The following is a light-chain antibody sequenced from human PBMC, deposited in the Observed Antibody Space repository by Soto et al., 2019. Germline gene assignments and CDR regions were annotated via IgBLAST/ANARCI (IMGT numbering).Light chain of an antibody. CDR1: NSDVGGYNY. J-gene: IGLJ1*01. Sequence: QSPLTQPPSASGSPGQSVTISCTGTNSDVGGYNYVSWYQQYPGKAPKLIIYEVNERPSGVPDRFSGSKSGNTASLTVSGLQTADEADYYCSSYAGSNWYVFGTGTKVNVL. CDR3: SSYAGSNWYV. V-gene: IGLV2-8*01. CDR2: EVN.